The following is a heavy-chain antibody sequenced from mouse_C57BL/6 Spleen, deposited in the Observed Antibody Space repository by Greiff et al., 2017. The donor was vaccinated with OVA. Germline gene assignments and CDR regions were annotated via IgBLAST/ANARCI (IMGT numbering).Heavy chain of an antibody. V-gene: IGHV7-3*01. CDR3: ARYPSYYYGSSWYFDV. CDR1: GFTFTDYY. J-gene: IGHJ1*03. CDR2: IRNKANGYTT. Sequence: EVMLVESGGGLVQPGGSLSLSCAASGFTFTDYYMSWVRQPPGKALEWLGFIRNKANGYTTEYSASVKGRFTISRDNSQSILYLQMNALRAEDSATYYCARYPSYYYGSSWYFDVWGTGTTVTVSS. D-gene: IGHD1-1*01.